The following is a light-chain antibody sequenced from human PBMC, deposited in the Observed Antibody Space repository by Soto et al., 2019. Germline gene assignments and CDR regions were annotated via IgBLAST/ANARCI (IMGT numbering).Light chain of an antibody. V-gene: IGKV3-20*01. J-gene: IGKJ1*01. CDR3: QQYSFLPRT. Sequence: EILLTQSPCTLSLSPGERATLSCWASQNVLSNYLAWYQQKPGQAPRLLIYGASTRATGIPERFGGSGSGTDFTLTISRLEPEDFAVYYCQQYSFLPRTFGQGTKVDIK. CDR1: QNVLSNY. CDR2: GAS.